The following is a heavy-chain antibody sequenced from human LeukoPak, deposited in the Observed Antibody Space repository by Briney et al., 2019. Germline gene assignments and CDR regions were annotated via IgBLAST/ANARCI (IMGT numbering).Heavy chain of an antibody. D-gene: IGHD5-18*01. CDR3: ARGSDTAMVPYYFDY. V-gene: IGHV4-59*01. Sequence: SETLSLTCTVSGGSISSYYWSWIRQPPGKGLEGIGYIYYSGSTNYNPSLKGRVTISVDTSKNQFSLKLSSVTAADTAVYYCARGSDTAMVPYYFDYWGQGTLVTVSS. CDR1: GGSISSYY. J-gene: IGHJ4*02. CDR2: IYYSGST.